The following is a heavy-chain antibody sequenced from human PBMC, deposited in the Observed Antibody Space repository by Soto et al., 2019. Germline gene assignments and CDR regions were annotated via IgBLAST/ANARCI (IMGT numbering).Heavy chain of an antibody. D-gene: IGHD3-22*01. J-gene: IGHJ6*02. CDR1: RFTFSSYS. V-gene: IGHV3-21*01. Sequence: GGSLKLSCAASRFTFSSYSMNWVPQAPGQGLEWVSSISSSSSYIYYADSVKGRFTISRDNSKNTLYLQMNSLRAEDTAVYFCARALTRYYYDTSGYPYYYYGMDVWGQGT. CDR2: ISSSSSYI. CDR3: ARALTRYYYDTSGYPYYYYGMDV.